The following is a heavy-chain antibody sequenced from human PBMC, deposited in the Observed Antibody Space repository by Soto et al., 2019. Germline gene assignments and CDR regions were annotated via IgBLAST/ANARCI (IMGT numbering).Heavy chain of an antibody. CDR2: ISLYHHST. D-gene: IGHD2-21*02. J-gene: IGHJ4*02. CDR1: GYPFTDYF. V-gene: IGHV1-46*01. Sequence: VKVSCKTSGYPFTDYFIHWVRQAPGQGLEWMGIISLYHHSTSYAQKFQGRLTVTADTSTTTVYMDLSSLTSEDSAVYWCARELYSCGGDCPYYMDYWGQGTLVTVSS. CDR3: ARELYSCGGDCPYYMDY.